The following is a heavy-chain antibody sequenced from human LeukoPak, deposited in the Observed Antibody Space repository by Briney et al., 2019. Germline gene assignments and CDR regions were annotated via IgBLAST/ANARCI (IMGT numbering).Heavy chain of an antibody. CDR1: GFTFSSYS. D-gene: IGHD3-3*01. CDR3: ARDRDFWCGHRTAYGMDV. Sequence: PGGSLRLSCAASGFTFSSYSMNWVRQAPGKGLEWVSSISSSSSYIYYADSVKGRFTISRDNAKNSLYLQMNSLRAEDTAVYYCARDRDFWCGHRTAYGMDVWGQGTTVTVSS. V-gene: IGHV3-21*01. J-gene: IGHJ6*02. CDR2: ISSSSSYI.